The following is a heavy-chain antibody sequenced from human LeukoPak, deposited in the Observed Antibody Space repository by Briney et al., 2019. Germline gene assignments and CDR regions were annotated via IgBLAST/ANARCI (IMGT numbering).Heavy chain of an antibody. J-gene: IGHJ6*04. CDR1: GFTFSNYA. D-gene: IGHD3-10*02. CDR2: LSGSGDST. V-gene: IGHV3-23*01. Sequence: GGSLRLSCAASGFTFSNYAMSWVRQAPEKGLEWVSTLSGSGDSTYYADSVKGRFTISRDNAKNSLYLQMNSLRAEDTAVYYCAELGITMIGGVWGKGTTVTISS. CDR3: AELGITMIGGV.